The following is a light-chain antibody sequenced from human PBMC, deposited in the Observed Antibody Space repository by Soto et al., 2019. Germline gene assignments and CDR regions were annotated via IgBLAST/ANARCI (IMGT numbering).Light chain of an antibody. CDR1: QSVSSN. Sequence: EIVMTQSPATLSVSPGERATLSCRASQSVSSNLAWYQQKPGQAPRLLIYGASTRATGIPARFSGSGSGTEFTLTISSLQSQDFAVYYCQHYNHWAPWTFGQGTQVE. CDR3: QHYNHWAPWT. J-gene: IGKJ1*01. CDR2: GAS. V-gene: IGKV3-15*01.